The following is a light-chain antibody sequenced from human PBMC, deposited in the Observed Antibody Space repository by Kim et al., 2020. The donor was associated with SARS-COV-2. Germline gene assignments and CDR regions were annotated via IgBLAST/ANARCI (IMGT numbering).Light chain of an antibody. J-gene: IGLJ2*01. V-gene: IGLV3-1*01. CDR2: QDS. CDR3: QAWDSSTPVV. Sequence: SPGQPATIPCSGDKLGDKFASWYQQKPGQSPLLVIYQDSKRPSGIPERFSGSNSGNTATLTISGTQAMDEADYYCQAWDSSTPVVFGGGTQLTVL. CDR1: KLGDKF.